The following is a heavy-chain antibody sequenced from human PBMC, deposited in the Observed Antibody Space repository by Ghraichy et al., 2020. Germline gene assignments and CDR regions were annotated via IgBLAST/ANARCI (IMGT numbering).Heavy chain of an antibody. V-gene: IGHV4-30-2*01. CDR2: IYHSGST. CDR1: GGSISSGGYS. D-gene: IGHD3-10*01. Sequence: LRLSCAVSGGSISSGGYSWSWIRQPPGKGLAWIGYIYHSGSTYYNPSLKSRVTISVDRSKNQFSLKLSSVTAADTAVYYCARGTGGILWFGEFPYFDYWGQGTLVTVSS. CDR3: ARGTGGILWFGEFPYFDY. J-gene: IGHJ4*02.